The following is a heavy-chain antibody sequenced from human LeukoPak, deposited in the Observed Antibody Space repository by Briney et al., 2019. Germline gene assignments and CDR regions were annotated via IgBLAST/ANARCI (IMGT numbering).Heavy chain of an antibody. J-gene: IGHJ4*02. CDR1: GFTFGDYA. CDR2: IRSKAYGGTT. CDR3: TRYTIAAAGPDY. V-gene: IGHV3-49*04. Sequence: SLRLSCTASGFTFGDYAMSWVRQAPGKGLEWVGFIRSKAYGGTTEYAASVKGRFTISRDDSKSIAYLQMNSLKTEDTAVYYCTRYTIAAAGPDYWGQGTLVTVSS. D-gene: IGHD6-13*01.